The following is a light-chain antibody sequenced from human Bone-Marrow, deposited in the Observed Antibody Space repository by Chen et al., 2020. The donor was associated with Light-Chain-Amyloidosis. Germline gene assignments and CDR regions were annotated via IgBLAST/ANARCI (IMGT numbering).Light chain of an antibody. CDR3: QKDDSTRLFT. CDR1: QRVSSTY. J-gene: IGKJ3*01. Sequence: EIVLTQSPGTLSVSPGERATLSCRASQRVSSTYLAWYQQKPGQAPRLLVYGASSRATGIPDRFSGSGSGTEFTLTSSSVGPEDVAVCYCQKDDSTRLFTFGPGTKVDIK. CDR2: GAS. V-gene: IGKV3-20*01.